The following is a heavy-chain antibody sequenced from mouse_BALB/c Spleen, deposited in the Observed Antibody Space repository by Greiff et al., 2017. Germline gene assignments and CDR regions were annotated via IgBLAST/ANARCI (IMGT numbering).Heavy chain of an antibody. J-gene: IGHJ4*01. CDR2: INPSNGRT. Sequence: QVQLQQPGAELVKPGASVKLSCKASGYTFTSYWMHWVKQRPGQGLEWIGEINPSNGRTNYNEKFKSKATLTVDKSSSTAYMQLSSLTSEDSAVYYCARQLGPLYYAMDYWGQGTSVTVSS. CDR3: ARQLGPLYYAMDY. D-gene: IGHD3-1*01. V-gene: IGHV1S81*02. CDR1: GYTFTSYW.